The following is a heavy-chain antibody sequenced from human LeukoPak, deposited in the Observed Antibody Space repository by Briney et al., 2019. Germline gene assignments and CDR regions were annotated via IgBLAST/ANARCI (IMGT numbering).Heavy chain of an antibody. CDR2: ISAYKGNT. CDR3: ARDSITMARGIIITSWFIP. J-gene: IGHJ5*02. D-gene: IGHD3-10*01. CDR1: GYTFTSYG. Sequence: ASVKVSCKASGYTFTSYGISWVRQAPGQGLEWMGWISAYKGNTNYAQKLQGSVTMTTDTSTSTAYMELRSLRSDDTAVYYCARDSITMARGIIITSWFIPWGQGSLVTVSS. V-gene: IGHV1-18*01.